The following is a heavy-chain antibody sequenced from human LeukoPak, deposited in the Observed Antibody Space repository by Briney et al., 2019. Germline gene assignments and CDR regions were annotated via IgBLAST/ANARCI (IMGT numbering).Heavy chain of an antibody. CDR3: ARGKGWEQPIDY. CDR1: GFTFSSYG. CDR2: ISYDGSNK. Sequence: PGGSERLSCASSGFTFSSYGMHWVRQAPGKGLEWVAVISYDGSNKYYADSVKGRFTISRDNAKNMVYLQMNSLRAEDTAVYYCARGKGWEQPIDYWGQGSL. D-gene: IGHD1-26*01. J-gene: IGHJ4*02. V-gene: IGHV3-30*03.